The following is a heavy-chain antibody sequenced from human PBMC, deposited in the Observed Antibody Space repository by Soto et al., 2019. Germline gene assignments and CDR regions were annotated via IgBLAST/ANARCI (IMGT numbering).Heavy chain of an antibody. CDR1: GLTFSSYE. D-gene: IGHD2-2*01. CDR3: ARGGYCDTTTCYRLNAFDV. V-gene: IGHV3-48*03. CDR2: ISPSGST. Sequence: SLRLSCAVSGLTFSSYEMDWVRQAPEKGLEWVSFISPSGSTIYADSVKGRFTISRDNAKNSLYLQMNSLRAEDTAVHYCARGGYCDTTTCYRLNAFDVWGQGTVVTVS. J-gene: IGHJ3*01.